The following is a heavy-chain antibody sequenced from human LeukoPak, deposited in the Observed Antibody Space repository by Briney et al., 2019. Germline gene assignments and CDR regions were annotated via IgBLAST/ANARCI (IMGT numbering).Heavy chain of an antibody. CDR2: INPNSGGT. D-gene: IGHD5-18*01. CDR1: GYTFTGYY. V-gene: IGHV1-2*06. J-gene: IGHJ3*02. Sequence: ASVKVSCKASGYTFTGYYMHWVRQAPGQGLEWMGRINPNSGGTNYAQKFRGRVTMTRDTSISTAYMELSRLRSDDTAVYYCARGDTAMHDGAFDIWGQGTMVTVSS. CDR3: ARGDTAMHDGAFDI.